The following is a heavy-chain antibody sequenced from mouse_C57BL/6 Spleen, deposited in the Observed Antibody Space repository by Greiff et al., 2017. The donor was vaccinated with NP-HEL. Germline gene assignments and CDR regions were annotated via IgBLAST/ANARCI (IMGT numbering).Heavy chain of an antibody. Sequence: EVKLVESGGGLVKPGGSLKLSCAASGFTFSDYGMHWVRQAPEKGLEWVAYISSGSSTIYYADNVKGRFTISRDKAKNTLFLQMTSLRSEDTAMYYCARDGGYDPDYWGQGTTLTVSS. D-gene: IGHD2-2*01. CDR3: ARDGGYDPDY. V-gene: IGHV5-17*01. J-gene: IGHJ2*01. CDR1: GFTFSDYG. CDR2: ISSGSSTI.